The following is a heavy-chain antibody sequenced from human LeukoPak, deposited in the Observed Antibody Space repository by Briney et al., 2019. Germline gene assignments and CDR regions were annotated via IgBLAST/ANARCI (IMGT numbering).Heavy chain of an antibody. CDR2: IYTSGST. CDR1: GGSISSYY. J-gene: IGHJ4*02. CDR3: AKHYMGSSYNRALDY. D-gene: IGHD3-10*01. V-gene: IGHV4-4*07. Sequence: SETLSLTCTVSGGSISSYYWSWIRQPAGKGLEWIGRIYTSGSTNYNLSLKSRVTISVDTSKNQFSLKLSSVTAADTAIYYCAKHYMGSSYNRALDYWGQGTLVTVSS.